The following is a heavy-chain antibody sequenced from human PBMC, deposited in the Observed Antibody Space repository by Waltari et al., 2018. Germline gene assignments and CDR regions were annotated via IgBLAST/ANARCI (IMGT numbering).Heavy chain of an antibody. J-gene: IGHJ3*02. Sequence: EVQLVQSGPEVKKPGESLKISCKGSGYKFTNYWIGWVRQMPGKGLEWMGIFYPGDSDTRYSPSFQDQVTMSADKSITTAYLQWDSLRASDTAMYYCARHHHHYDVWSGYRSPGFDIWGQGTMVTISS. CDR3: ARHHHHYDVWSGYRSPGFDI. CDR1: GYKFTNYW. CDR2: FYPGDSDT. V-gene: IGHV5-51*01. D-gene: IGHD3-3*01.